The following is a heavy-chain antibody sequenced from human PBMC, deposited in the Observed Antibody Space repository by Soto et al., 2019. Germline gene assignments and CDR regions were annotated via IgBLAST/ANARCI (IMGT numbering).Heavy chain of an antibody. D-gene: IGHD3-16*02. Sequence: SQTLSLTCAISGDSVSSNSAAWNRIRQSPSRGLEWLGRTYYRSKWYHDYAPSVKSRITINPDTSKNHFSLQLNSMTPEDTAVYYCARERGVLSEAFDIWGRGTMVTVS. CDR3: ARERGVLSEAFDI. CDR1: GDSVSSNSAA. J-gene: IGHJ3*02. CDR2: TYYRSKWYH. V-gene: IGHV6-1*01.